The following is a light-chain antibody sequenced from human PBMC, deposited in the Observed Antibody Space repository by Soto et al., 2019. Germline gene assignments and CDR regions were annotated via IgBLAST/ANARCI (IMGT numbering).Light chain of an antibody. Sequence: IQVTQSRSSLSASIGDTVTISCRASQGIATGLAWYQQKPGAPPKLLIYDASTLERGIPSRFSGRGSGTHFILTINNLQPEDFATYYCQQRYRTGITFGQATRL. CDR1: QGIATG. CDR3: QQRYRTGIT. CDR2: DAS. J-gene: IGKJ5*01. V-gene: IGKV1-13*02.